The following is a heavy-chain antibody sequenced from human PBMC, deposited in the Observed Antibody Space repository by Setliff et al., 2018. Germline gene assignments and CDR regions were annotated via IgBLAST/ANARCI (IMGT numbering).Heavy chain of an antibody. D-gene: IGHD3-22*01. CDR2: INNYNFNT. Sequence: ASVKVSCKSSGFTFTDYGITWGRQVPGQGLEWMGWINNYNFNTQYAQKFQGRVTVTTDTSTTTAYMELRSLRADDTAVYYCARINFYVSSGYYYAPEFWGQGTTVTVSS. J-gene: IGHJ4*02. V-gene: IGHV1-18*01. CDR1: GFTFTDYG. CDR3: ARINFYVSSGYYYAPEF.